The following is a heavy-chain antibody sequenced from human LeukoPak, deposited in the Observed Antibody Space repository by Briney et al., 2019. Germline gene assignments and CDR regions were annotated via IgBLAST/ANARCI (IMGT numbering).Heavy chain of an antibody. J-gene: IGHJ4*02. Sequence: PSETLSLTCAVYGGSFSGYYWSWIRQPPGKGLEWIGEINHSGSTNYNPSLKGRVTISVDTSKNQFSLKLSSVTAADTAVYYCARGTSPDYWGQGTLVTVSS. V-gene: IGHV4-34*01. CDR1: GGSFSGYY. D-gene: IGHD2-2*01. CDR3: ARGTSPDY. CDR2: INHSGST.